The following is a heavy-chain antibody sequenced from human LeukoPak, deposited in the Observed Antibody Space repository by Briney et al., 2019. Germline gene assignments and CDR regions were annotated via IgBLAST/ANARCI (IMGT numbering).Heavy chain of an antibody. CDR1: GYTFTSYD. D-gene: IGHD6-13*01. J-gene: IGHJ4*02. Sequence: ASMKVSCKASGYTFTSYDINWVRQATGQGLEWMGWMNPSSGNTGYAQKFQGRVTMTRNTSISTAYMEVGSLRSEDTAVYYCARGLAAAGTGYWGQGTLVTVSS. CDR2: MNPSSGNT. CDR3: ARGLAAAGTGY. V-gene: IGHV1-8*01.